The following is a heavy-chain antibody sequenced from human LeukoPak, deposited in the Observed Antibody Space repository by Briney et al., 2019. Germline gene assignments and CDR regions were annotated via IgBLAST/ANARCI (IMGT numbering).Heavy chain of an antibody. CDR2: ISVHNGNT. V-gene: IGHV1-18*01. CDR1: GYTFTSYG. J-gene: IGHJ4*02. CDR3: ARGASSYYDSSDYFDY. Sequence: ASVKVSCKASGYTFTSYGISWVRQAPGQGLEWMGWISVHNGNTNFAQKLQGRVTMTTDTSTSTAYMELRSLRSDDTAVYHCARGASSYYDSSDYFDYWGQGTLVTVSS. D-gene: IGHD3-22*01.